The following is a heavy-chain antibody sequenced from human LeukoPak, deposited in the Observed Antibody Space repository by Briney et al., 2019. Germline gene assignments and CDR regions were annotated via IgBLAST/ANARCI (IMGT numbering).Heavy chain of an antibody. CDR1: GGSISGFY. CDR3: ARCPAEWLLVDV. V-gene: IGHV4-59*12. D-gene: IGHD3-3*01. J-gene: IGHJ6*04. Sequence: SETLSLTCTVSGGSISGFYWDWIRQPPGEGLEWLGYIYYTGLTNYNPSLGTRITMSVDTSKNQFSLKLTSVTAADTAVYYCARCPAEWLLVDVWGKGTTVTVSS. CDR2: IYYTGLT.